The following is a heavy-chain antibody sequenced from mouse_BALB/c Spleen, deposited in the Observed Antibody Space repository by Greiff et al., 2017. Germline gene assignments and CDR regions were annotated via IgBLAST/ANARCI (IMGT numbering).Heavy chain of an antibody. D-gene: IGHD2-10*01. CDR2: INPSNGRT. CDR3: ARAYYGTLAWFAY. CDR1: GYTFTSYW. J-gene: IGHJ3*01. Sequence: QVQLQQPGAELVKPGASVKLSCKASGYTFTSYWMHWVKQRPGQGLEWIGEINPSNGRTNYNEKFKSKATLTVDKSSSTAYMQLSSLTSEDSAVYYCARAYYGTLAWFAYWGQGTLVTVSA. V-gene: IGHV1S81*02.